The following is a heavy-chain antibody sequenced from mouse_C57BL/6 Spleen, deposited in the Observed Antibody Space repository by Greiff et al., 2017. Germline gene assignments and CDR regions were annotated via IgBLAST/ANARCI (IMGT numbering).Heavy chain of an antibody. CDR3: TGRGAYYFDY. CDR1: GYTFTDYE. J-gene: IGHJ2*01. D-gene: IGHD3-1*01. V-gene: IGHV1-15*01. CDR2: IDPETGGT. Sequence: QVQLQQSGAELVRPGASVTLSCKASGYTFTDYEMHWVKQTPVHGLEWIGAIDPETGGTAYNQKFKGKAILTADKSSSTAYMELRSLTSEDSAVYYSTGRGAYYFDYWGQGTTLTVSS.